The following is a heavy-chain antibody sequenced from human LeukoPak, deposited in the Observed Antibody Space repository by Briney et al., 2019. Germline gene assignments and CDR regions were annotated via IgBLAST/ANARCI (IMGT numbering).Heavy chain of an antibody. CDR1: GGSFSGYY. Sequence: SETLSLTCAVYGGSFSGYYWSWIRQPPGKGLEWIGSIYYSGSTYYNPSLKSRVTISVDTSKNQFSLKLSSVTAADTAVYYCARDILTRGSYTAARQFWGQGTLVTVSS. J-gene: IGHJ4*02. CDR2: IYYSGST. CDR3: ARDILTRGSYTAARQF. D-gene: IGHD1-26*01. V-gene: IGHV4-34*01.